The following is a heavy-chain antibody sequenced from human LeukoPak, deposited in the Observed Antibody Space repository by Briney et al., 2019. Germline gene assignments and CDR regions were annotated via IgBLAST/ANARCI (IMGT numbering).Heavy chain of an antibody. Sequence: PLETLSLTCVVSNYSISSTFYWGWIRQPPYKGLEWIASMHHSGSDYYNPSLRNRVTISIDTSKNQFSLNLRFMNAADTAVYYCARLGYCSSTSCYFETWGQGTLVTVSS. J-gene: IGHJ5*02. D-gene: IGHD2-2*01. V-gene: IGHV4-38-2*01. CDR1: NYSISSTFY. CDR2: MHHSGSD. CDR3: ARLGYCSSTSCYFET.